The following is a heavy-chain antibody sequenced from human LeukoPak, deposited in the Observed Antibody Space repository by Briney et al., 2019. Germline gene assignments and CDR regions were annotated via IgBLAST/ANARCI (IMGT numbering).Heavy chain of an antibody. J-gene: IGHJ4*02. D-gene: IGHD3-22*01. V-gene: IGHV3-30*02. CDR2: IRYDGSNK. CDR3: AKGTSYYYDSPAVD. CDR1: GFTFSSYG. Sequence: GGSLRLSCAASGFTFSSYGMHWVRQAPGKGLEWVAFIRYDGSNKYYADSVKGRFTISRDNSKNTLYLQMNSLRAEDTAVYYCAKGTSYYYDSPAVDWGQGTLVTVSP.